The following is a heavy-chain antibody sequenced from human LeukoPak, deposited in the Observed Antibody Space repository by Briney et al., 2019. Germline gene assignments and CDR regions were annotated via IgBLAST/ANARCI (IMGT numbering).Heavy chain of an antibody. Sequence: SETLSLTCAVYGGSFSGYYWSCIRQPPGKGLEWIGLISASGSTNYNPSLKSRVTMSVDTSKNQFSLKLTSVTAADTAVYYCARDLIIPPYNWFDPWGQGTLVTVSS. CDR1: GGSFSGYY. D-gene: IGHD2/OR15-2a*01. V-gene: IGHV4-4*07. CDR2: ISASGST. J-gene: IGHJ5*02. CDR3: ARDLIIPPYNWFDP.